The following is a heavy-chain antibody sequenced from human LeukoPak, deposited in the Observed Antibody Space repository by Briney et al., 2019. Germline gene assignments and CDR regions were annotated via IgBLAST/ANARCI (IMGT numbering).Heavy chain of an antibody. J-gene: IGHJ4*02. CDR1: GYTFTSYG. V-gene: IGHV1-69*04. CDR3: ARVGRGYSYGDDY. D-gene: IGHD5-18*01. CDR2: IIPILGIA. Sequence: SVKVSCKASGYTFTSYGISWVRQAPGQGLEWMGRIIPILGIANYAQKFQGRVTITADKSTSTAYMELSSLRSEDTAVYYCARVGRGYSYGDDYWGQGTLVTVSS.